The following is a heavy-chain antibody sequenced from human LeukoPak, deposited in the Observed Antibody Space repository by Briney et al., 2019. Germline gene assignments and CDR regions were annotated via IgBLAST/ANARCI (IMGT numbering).Heavy chain of an antibody. D-gene: IGHD5-12*01. V-gene: IGHV1-69*04. J-gene: IGHJ4*02. Sequence: ASVKVSCKASGGTFSSYAISWVRQAPGQGLEWMGRIIPILGIANYAQKFQGRVTITADKSTTTAYMELSSLRSDDTAVYYCARDKRGPSDYWGQGTLVTVSS. CDR2: IIPILGIA. CDR1: GGTFSSYA. CDR3: ARDKRGPSDY.